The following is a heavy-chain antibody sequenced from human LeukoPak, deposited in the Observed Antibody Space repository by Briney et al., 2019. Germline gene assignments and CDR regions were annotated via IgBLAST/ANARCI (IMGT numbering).Heavy chain of an antibody. D-gene: IGHD3-22*01. CDR2: ISSNGGST. V-gene: IGHV3-64*01. CDR3: ARVGGYYASGAFDI. CDR1: GFTFSSYA. J-gene: IGHJ3*02. Sequence: GGSLRLSCAASGFTFSSYAMHWVRQAPGKGLEYVSAISSNGGSTYYANSVKGRFTISRDNSKNTLYLQMGSLRAEDMAVYYCARVGGYYASGAFDIWGQGTTVTVSS.